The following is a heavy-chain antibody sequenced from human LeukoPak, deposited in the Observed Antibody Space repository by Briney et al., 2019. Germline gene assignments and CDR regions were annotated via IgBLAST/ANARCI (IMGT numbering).Heavy chain of an antibody. D-gene: IGHD5-24*01. Sequence: AVKVSCRASAGTFSSYAISWVRQDPGPGLEWMGGIIPIFGTATYEQKFQGRVTITTDESTSTAYMELSSLRSEDTAVYYCARLDGYNYLFDYWGRGTLVTVSS. V-gene: IGHV1-69*05. CDR3: ARLDGYNYLFDY. CDR1: AGTFSSYA. J-gene: IGHJ4*02. CDR2: IIPIFGTA.